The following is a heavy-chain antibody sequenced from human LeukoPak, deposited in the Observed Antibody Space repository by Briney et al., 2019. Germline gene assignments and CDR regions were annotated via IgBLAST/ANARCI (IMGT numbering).Heavy chain of an antibody. D-gene: IGHD2-2*02. CDR2: IIAIFGTA. Sequence: HVASVRVSCKASGGTFSSYAISWVRQAPGQGREWMGGIIAIFGTANYAQKFQGRVTITTDESTSTAYMELSSLRSEDTAVYYCARGKAWCSSTSCYNYGYYYYMDVWGKGTTVTVSS. V-gene: IGHV1-69*05. CDR3: ARGKAWCSSTSCYNYGYYYYMDV. CDR1: GGTFSSYA. J-gene: IGHJ6*03.